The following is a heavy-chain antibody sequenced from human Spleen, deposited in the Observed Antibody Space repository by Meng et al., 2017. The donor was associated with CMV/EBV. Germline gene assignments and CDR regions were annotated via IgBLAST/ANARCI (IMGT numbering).Heavy chain of an antibody. V-gene: IGHV3-74*01. Sequence: GESLKISCAASGFTFNNYWMHWVRQAPGKGLVWVSRINSDGSSISDADSVKGRFTISRDNTKSTLYLQVNSLRPEDTAVYYCAREYCGADCSNPYYYYGMDVWGQGTTVTVSS. CDR2: INSDGSSI. CDR3: AREYCGADCSNPYYYYGMDV. J-gene: IGHJ6*02. D-gene: IGHD2-21*01. CDR1: GFTFNNYW.